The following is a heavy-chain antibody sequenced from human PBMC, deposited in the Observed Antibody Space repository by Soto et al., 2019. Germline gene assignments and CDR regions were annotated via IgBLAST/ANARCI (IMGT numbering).Heavy chain of an antibody. Sequence: SETLSLTCAVYGGSFRGYYWSWIRQPPGKGLEWIGEINHSGSTNYNPSLKSRVTISSDTSKNQFSLKLSSVTAADTAVYYCARGVTFGGTSGSVDDFWGQGTRVTVSS. D-gene: IGHD3-22*01. J-gene: IGHJ4*02. CDR2: INHSGST. CDR1: GGSFRGYY. V-gene: IGHV4-34*01. CDR3: ARGVTFGGTSGSVDDF.